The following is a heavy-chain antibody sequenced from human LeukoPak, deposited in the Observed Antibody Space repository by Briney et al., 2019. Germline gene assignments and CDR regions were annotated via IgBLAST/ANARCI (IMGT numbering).Heavy chain of an antibody. Sequence: SETLSLTCTVSGGSISSSSYYWGWIRQPPGKGLEWIGSIYYSGSTYYNPSLKGRVTISVDTSKNQFSLKLSSVTAADTAVYYCARRRYWYSSWYFDLWGRGTLVTVSS. CDR2: IYYSGST. V-gene: IGHV4-39*01. CDR3: ARRRYWYSSWYFDL. J-gene: IGHJ2*01. CDR1: GGSISSSSYY. D-gene: IGHD6-13*01.